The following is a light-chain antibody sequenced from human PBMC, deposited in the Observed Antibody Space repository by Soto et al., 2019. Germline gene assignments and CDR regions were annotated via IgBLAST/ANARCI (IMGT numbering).Light chain of an antibody. J-gene: IGKJ1*01. CDR1: QSLQHNNGNTL. Sequence: EIVMTQSPLSLTVTPGEPASISCKSSQSLQHNNGNTLVDWYMQKPGQSPQLLIYLASRRAPGAPDRVSGSGSCTDVTLGISTVESDDAAIYYCMQALQTPRTFGQGTKLEI. CDR3: MQALQTPRT. CDR2: LAS. V-gene: IGKV2-28*01.